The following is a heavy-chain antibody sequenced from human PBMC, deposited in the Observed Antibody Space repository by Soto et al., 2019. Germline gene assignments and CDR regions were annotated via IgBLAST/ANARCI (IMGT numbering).Heavy chain of an antibody. V-gene: IGHV3-30*18. CDR3: AKEMFPRTVLDSSSPWGDY. CDR1: GFTFDDFG. D-gene: IGHD3-22*01. Sequence: QVQLVESGGGVVQPGTSLKLSCAASGFTFDDFGFHWVRQAPGKGLEWVATLSYDGCHEYYADSVKGRFTISRDNSKITLYLQMNSLKTEDTAMYYCAKEMFPRTVLDSSSPWGDYWGQGTLVTVSS. J-gene: IGHJ4*02. CDR2: LSYDGCHE.